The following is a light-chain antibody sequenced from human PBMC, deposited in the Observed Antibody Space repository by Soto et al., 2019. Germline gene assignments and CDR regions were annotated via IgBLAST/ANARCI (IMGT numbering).Light chain of an antibody. Sequence: EIGLTKSPGALSVSTGERATISCRASHSVTSSYLAWYQQKPGQAPRLLIYGASSRATGIPDRFSGSGSGTEFTLTISSLQSEDFAVYFCQQYNIWPQTFGQGTKVDI. CDR1: HSVTSSY. V-gene: IGKV3-20*01. CDR3: QQYNIWPQT. CDR2: GAS. J-gene: IGKJ1*01.